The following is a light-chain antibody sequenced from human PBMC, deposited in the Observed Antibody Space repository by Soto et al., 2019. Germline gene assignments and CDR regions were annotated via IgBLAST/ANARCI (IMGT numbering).Light chain of an antibody. J-gene: IGKJ5*01. CDR1: QSVSSY. V-gene: IGKV3-11*01. Sequence: EIVLTQSPAPLSLSPGERDTLSCRASQSVSSYLAWYQQKPGQAPMLLIYDASNRATGIPARFSGSGSGTDFTLTISSREHEDFAVYYCQQRSNWPPLSFGEGTRLEIK. CDR3: QQRSNWPPLS. CDR2: DAS.